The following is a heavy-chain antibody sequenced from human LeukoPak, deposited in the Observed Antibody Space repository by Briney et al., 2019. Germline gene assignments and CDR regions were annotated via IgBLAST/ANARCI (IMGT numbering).Heavy chain of an antibody. Sequence: ASVKASCKVSGYTLTELCMHWVRQAPGKGLEWMGGFDPEDGETIYAQKFQGRVTMTEDTSTDTAYMELSSLRSDDTAVYYCATESPRRQYYYDPNWFDPWGQGTLVTVSS. J-gene: IGHJ5*02. D-gene: IGHD3-22*01. CDR1: GYTLTELC. V-gene: IGHV1-24*01. CDR3: ATESPRRQYYYDPNWFDP. CDR2: FDPEDGET.